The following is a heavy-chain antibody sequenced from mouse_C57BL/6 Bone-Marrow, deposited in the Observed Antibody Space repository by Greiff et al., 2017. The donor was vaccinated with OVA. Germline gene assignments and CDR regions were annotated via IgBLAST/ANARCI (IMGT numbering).Heavy chain of an antibody. V-gene: IGHV3-6*01. J-gene: IGHJ2*01. CDR1: CYSITSGYY. Sequence: GAVPGLVKPSQSLSLPFPCTCYSITSGYYWNWIRQFPGNKLEWMGYISYDGSNNYNPSLKNRISITRDTSKNQFFLKLNSVTTEDTATYYCAREGYRDGYWGQGTTLTVSS. CDR2: ISYDGSN. D-gene: IGHD3-1*01. CDR3: AREGYRDGY.